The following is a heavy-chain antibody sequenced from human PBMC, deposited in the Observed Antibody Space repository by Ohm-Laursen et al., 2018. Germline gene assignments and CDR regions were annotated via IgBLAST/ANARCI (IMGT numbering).Heavy chain of an antibody. Sequence: SLRLSCSASGYTFTSYGMHWVRQAPGKGLEWVAVIWYDGSNKYYADSVKGRFTIFRDNAKNSLYLQMNSLRAEDTAVYYCARVSRGTLQSPWGQGTLVTVSS. D-gene: IGHD5-24*01. J-gene: IGHJ5*02. V-gene: IGHV3-33*01. CDR3: ARVSRGTLQSP. CDR2: IWYDGSNK. CDR1: GYTFTSYG.